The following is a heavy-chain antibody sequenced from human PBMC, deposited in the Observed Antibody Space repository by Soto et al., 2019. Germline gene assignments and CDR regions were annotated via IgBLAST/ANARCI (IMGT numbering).Heavy chain of an antibody. V-gene: IGHV1-18*04. Sequence: SVQVSCKASGYTFTSYGLNWVRRASGQGLEWMGRIATHDGSAVSAQSLQGRLILTRDSFTNTAYMELGGLTSDDTGLYYCWRNDGDDSTNFWGQGPLVTVAS. J-gene: IGHJ4*02. CDR2: IATHDGSA. CDR1: GYTFTSYG. D-gene: IGHD3-22*01. CDR3: WRNDGDDSTNF.